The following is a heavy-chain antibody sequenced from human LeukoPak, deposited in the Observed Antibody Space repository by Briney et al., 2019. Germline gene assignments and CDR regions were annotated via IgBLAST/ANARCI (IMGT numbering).Heavy chain of an antibody. Sequence: PGGSLRLSCAASGFIFSSYGMHWVRQAPGKGLEWVAVIWYDGSNKYYADSVKGRFTISRDNSKNTLYLQMNSLRAEDTAVYYCARGVNDYSNYDDTYYFDYWGQGTLVTVSS. J-gene: IGHJ4*02. CDR2: IWYDGSNK. V-gene: IGHV3-33*01. CDR1: GFIFSSYG. CDR3: ARGVNDYSNYDDTYYFDY. D-gene: IGHD4-11*01.